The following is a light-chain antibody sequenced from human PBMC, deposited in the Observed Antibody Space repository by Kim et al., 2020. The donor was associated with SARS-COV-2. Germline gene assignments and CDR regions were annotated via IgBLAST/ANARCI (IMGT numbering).Light chain of an antibody. J-gene: IGKJ2*01. V-gene: IGKV3-20*01. CDR1: QSVSSSY. CDR2: GAS. CDR3: QQYGSSPPNT. Sequence: EIVLTQSPGTLSLSPGEGATLSCRASQSVSSSYLAWYQQKPGQAPRLLIYGASSRATGIPDRFSGSGSGTDFTLTISRLEPEDFAVYFCQQYGSSPPNTFGQGTKLEI.